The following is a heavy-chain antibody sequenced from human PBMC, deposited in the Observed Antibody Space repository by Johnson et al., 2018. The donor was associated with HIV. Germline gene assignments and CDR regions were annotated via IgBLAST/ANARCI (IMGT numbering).Heavy chain of an antibody. CDR3: AKGLHIVVEGDAFDI. V-gene: IGHV3-30*18. CDR2: ISYDGSNK. D-gene: IGHD2-21*01. Sequence: QVQLVESGGGVVQPGRSLRLSCAASGFTFYSYGMHWVRQAPGKGLEWVAVISYDGSNKYYADSLKGRFTISRDNSKNTLYLQMNSLRAEDTAVYYCAKGLHIVVEGDAFDIWGQGTMVTVSS. J-gene: IGHJ3*02. CDR1: GFTFYSYG.